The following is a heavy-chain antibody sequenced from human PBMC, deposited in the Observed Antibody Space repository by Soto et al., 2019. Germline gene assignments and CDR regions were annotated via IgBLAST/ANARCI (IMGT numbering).Heavy chain of an antibody. V-gene: IGHV3-30*18. CDR1: GFTFSSYG. CDR2: ISYDGSNK. D-gene: IGHD4-4*01. CDR3: AKDRXTVTTFFEPHYYYGMDV. Sequence: GGSLRLSCAASGFTFSSYGMHWVRQAPGKGLEWVAVISYDGSNKYYADSVKGRFTISRDNSKNTLYLQMNSLRAEDTAVYYCAKDRXTVTTFFEPHYYYGMDVWGQGTTVTVSS. J-gene: IGHJ6*02.